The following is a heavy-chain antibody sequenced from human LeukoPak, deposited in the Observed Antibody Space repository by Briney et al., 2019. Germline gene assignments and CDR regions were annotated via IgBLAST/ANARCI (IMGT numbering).Heavy chain of an antibody. V-gene: IGHV4-4*07. CDR2: IYISGGT. D-gene: IGHD6-13*01. CDR3: AREERAAAGTGSDCYFDY. J-gene: IGHJ4*02. CDR1: GGSISSYY. Sequence: SETLSLTCTVSGGSISSYYWSWIRQPAGKGLEWIRRIYISGGTNYSPSLKSRVTMSVDTSMNQFSLTLYFVTAADTAVYYCAREERAAAGTGSDCYFDYWGQGTLVTVSS.